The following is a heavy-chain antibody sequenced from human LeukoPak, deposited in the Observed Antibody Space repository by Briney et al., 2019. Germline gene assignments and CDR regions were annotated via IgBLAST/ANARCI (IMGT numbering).Heavy chain of an antibody. J-gene: IGHJ6*02. CDR3: ASELRYFDWLPTSYGMDV. CDR1: GFTVSSNY. CDR2: IYSGGST. D-gene: IGHD3-9*01. Sequence: GSLRLSCAASGFTVSSNYMSWVRQAPGKGLEWVSVIYSGGSTYYADSVKGRFTISRDNSKNTLYLQMNSLRAEDTAVYYCASELRYFDWLPTSYGMDVWGQGTTVTVSS. V-gene: IGHV3-53*01.